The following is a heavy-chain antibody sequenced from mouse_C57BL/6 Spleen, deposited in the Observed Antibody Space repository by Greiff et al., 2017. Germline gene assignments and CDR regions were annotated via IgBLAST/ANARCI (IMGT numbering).Heavy chain of an antibody. CDR3: ARHPLMTTRDYFDY. V-gene: IGHV5-6*02. CDR2: ISSGGSYT. Sequence: DVMLVESGGDLVKPGGSLKLSCAASGFTFSSYGMSWVRQTPDKRLEWVATISSGGSYTYYPDSVKGRFTISRDNAKNTLYLQMSSLKSEDTAMYYCARHPLMTTRDYFDYWGQGTTLTVSS. J-gene: IGHJ2*01. D-gene: IGHD1-1*01. CDR1: GFTFSSYG.